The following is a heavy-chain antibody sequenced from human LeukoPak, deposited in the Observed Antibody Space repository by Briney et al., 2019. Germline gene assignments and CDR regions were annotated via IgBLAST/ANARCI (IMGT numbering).Heavy chain of an antibody. V-gene: IGHV4-34*01. CDR3: ARMRYCSSTSCYEGDYFDY. CDR1: GGYFSGYY. J-gene: IGHJ4*02. Sequence: SETLSLTCAVYGGYFSGYYWSWIRQPPGKGLEWIGEINHSGSTNYNPSLKSRVTISVDTSKNQFSLKLSSVTAADTAVYYCARMRYCSSTSCYEGDYFDYWGQGTPVTVSS. CDR2: INHSGST. D-gene: IGHD2-2*01.